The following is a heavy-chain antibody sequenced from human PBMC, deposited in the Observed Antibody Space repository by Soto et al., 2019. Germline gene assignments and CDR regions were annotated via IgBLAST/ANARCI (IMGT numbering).Heavy chain of an antibody. J-gene: IGHJ4*02. CDR2: IYYSGST. V-gene: IGHV4-59*01. Sequence: SETLSLTCTVSGGSISSYYWSWIRQPPGKGLEWIGYIYYSGSTNYNPSLKSRVTISVDTSKNQFSLKLSSVTAADTAVYYCASSAAKLGLEIFVRQLALYYFDYWGQGTLVTVSS. CDR1: GGSISSYY. CDR3: ASSAAKLGLEIFVRQLALYYFDY. D-gene: IGHD6-13*01.